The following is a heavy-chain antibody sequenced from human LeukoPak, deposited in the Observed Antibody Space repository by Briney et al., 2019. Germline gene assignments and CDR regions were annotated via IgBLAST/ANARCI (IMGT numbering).Heavy chain of an antibody. Sequence: GRSLRLSCAASGFTFDDYAMHWVRQAPGKGLEWVSTISGSGGSTYYADSVKGRFTISRDNSKNTLYLQMNSLTVEDTAVYYCAKSDGIRGPGPLDYWGQGTLVTVSS. V-gene: IGHV3-23*01. CDR2: ISGSGGST. CDR3: AKSDGIRGPGPLDY. D-gene: IGHD1-26*01. J-gene: IGHJ4*02. CDR1: GFTFDDYA.